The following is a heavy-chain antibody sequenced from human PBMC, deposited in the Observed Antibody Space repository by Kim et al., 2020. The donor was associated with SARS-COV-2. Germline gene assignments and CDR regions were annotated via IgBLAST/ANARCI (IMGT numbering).Heavy chain of an antibody. CDR3: ARGAGTGYYFDY. Sequence: SETLSLTCTVSGGSISSSSYYWGWIRQPPGKGLEWIGSIYYSGSTYYNPSLKSRVTISVDTSKNQFSLKLSSVTAADTAVYYCARGAGTGYYFDYWGQGT. J-gene: IGHJ4*02. V-gene: IGHV4-39*07. D-gene: IGHD6-19*01. CDR1: GGSISSSSYY. CDR2: IYYSGST.